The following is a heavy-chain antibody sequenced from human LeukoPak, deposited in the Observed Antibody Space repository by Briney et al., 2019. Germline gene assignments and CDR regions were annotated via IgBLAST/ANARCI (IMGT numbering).Heavy chain of an antibody. CDR2: IKKDGIEK. J-gene: IGHJ4*02. CDR1: GFTLSSDW. V-gene: IGHV3-7*01. CDR3: ARRRYSSRSGGYYFDI. Sequence: GGSLRLSCVVSGFTLSSDWMSWVRQAPGKGLEWVANIKKDGIEKYYVESVKGRFTISRDNAKNSLYLQMNSLRAEDTAAYYCARRRYSSRSGGYYFDIWGQGTLVTVSS. D-gene: IGHD2-2*01.